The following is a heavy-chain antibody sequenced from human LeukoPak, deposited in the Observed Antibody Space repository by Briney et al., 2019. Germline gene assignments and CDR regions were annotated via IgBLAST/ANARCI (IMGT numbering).Heavy chain of an antibody. J-gene: IGHJ4*02. CDR2: FDPGDGAM. CDR1: GDNLTELS. CDR3: AAGGFYDLLPY. Sequence: ASVKVSCKVSGDNLTELSMHWVRQAPGKGLEWMGGFDPGDGAMVYAQRFQGRVTMTEDTSTDTVYMELSSLKSEDTAVYYCAAGGFYDLLPYWGQGTLVTVSS. V-gene: IGHV1-24*01. D-gene: IGHD3-9*01.